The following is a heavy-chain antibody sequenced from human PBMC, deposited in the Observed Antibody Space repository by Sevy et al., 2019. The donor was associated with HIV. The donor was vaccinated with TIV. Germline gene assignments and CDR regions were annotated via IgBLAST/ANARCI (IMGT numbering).Heavy chain of an antibody. D-gene: IGHD3-3*01. CDR3: ARDMTRTAYYDFWSGYYGGMDV. J-gene: IGHJ6*02. V-gene: IGHV3-48*03. CDR2: ISSSGSTI. Sequence: GGSLRLSCAASGFTFSSYEMNWVRQAPGKGLEWVSYISSSGSTIYYADSVKGRFTISRDNAKNSLYLQMNSLGAEDTAVYYCARDMTRTAYYDFWSGYYGGMDVWGQGTTVTVSS. CDR1: GFTFSSYE.